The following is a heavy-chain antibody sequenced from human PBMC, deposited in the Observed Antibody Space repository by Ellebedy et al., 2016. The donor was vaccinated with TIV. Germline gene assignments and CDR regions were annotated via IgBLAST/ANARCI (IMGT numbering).Heavy chain of an antibody. CDR3: ARDGGFGELLVDY. J-gene: IGHJ4*02. V-gene: IGHV1-2*02. CDR2: INPNSGGT. D-gene: IGHD3-10*01. CDR1: GYTFTGYY. Sequence: ASVKVSCKASGYTFTGYYMHWVRQAPGQGLVWMGWINPNSGGTNYAQKFQGRVTMTRDTSISTAYMELSRLRSDDTAVYYCARDGGFGELLVDYWGQGTLVTVSS.